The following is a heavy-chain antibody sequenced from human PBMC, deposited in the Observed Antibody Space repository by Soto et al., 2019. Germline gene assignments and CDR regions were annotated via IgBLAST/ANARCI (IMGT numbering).Heavy chain of an antibody. Sequence: QVQLVQSGAEVKKPGSSVKVSCKASGGTFSSYAISWVRQAPGRGLEWMGGIIPIFGTANYAQKFQGRVTITADESTSTAYMELSSLRSEDTAVYYCARDAGITIFGVVIISADYYGMDVWGQGTTVTVSS. V-gene: IGHV1-69*01. D-gene: IGHD3-3*01. J-gene: IGHJ6*02. CDR1: GGTFSSYA. CDR3: ARDAGITIFGVVIISADYYGMDV. CDR2: IIPIFGTA.